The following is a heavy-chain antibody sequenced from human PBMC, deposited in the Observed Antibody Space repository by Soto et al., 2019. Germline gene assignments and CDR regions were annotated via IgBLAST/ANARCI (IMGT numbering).Heavy chain of an antibody. D-gene: IGHD2-15*01. Sequence: VGSLRLSCAASGFTCSSYAMSWVRQAPGKGLEWVSAISGSGGSTYYADSVKGRFTISRDNSKNTLYLQMNSLRAEDTAVYYCAKRRRYCSGGSCYSIDYWGQGTLVTVSS. V-gene: IGHV3-23*01. CDR3: AKRRRYCSGGSCYSIDY. J-gene: IGHJ4*02. CDR1: GFTCSSYA. CDR2: ISGSGGST.